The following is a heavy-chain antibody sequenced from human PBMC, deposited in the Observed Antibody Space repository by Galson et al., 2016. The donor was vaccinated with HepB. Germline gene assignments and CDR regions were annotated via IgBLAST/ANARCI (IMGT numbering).Heavy chain of an antibody. J-gene: IGHJ3*02. CDR3: ARLGRTVGHTSWAFDN. CDR2: IYPDDSDT. CDR1: GYSFTTYW. Sequence: QSGAEVTKPGESLKISCKGSGYSFTTYWIGWVRQMPGKGLEWMGIIYPDDSDTKYSLSLQGQVTISVDKSISTAYLQWISLKASDTAMYFCARLGRTVGHTSWAFDNWGQGTMVTVSS. D-gene: IGHD1-26*01. V-gene: IGHV5-51*01.